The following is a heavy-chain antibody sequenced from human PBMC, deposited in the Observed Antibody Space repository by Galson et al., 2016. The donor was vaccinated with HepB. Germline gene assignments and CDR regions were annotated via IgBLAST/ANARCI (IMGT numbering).Heavy chain of an antibody. CDR2: IYYSGST. CDR1: GGSISSSSYH. V-gene: IGHV4-39*01. CDR3: ARFLRYFDWDQAYMDV. D-gene: IGHD3-9*01. J-gene: IGHJ6*03. Sequence: SETLSLTCTVSGGSISSSSYHWGWIRQPPGKGLEWIGSIYYSGSTYYNPSLNSRVSIFVDTSKKQFSLKLSSVTAADTAVYYCARFLRYFDWDQAYMDVWGKGTRVTVSS.